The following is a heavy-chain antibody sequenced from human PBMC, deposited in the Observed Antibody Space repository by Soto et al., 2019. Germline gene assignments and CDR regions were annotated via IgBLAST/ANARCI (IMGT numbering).Heavy chain of an antibody. V-gene: IGHV3-23*01. Sequence: PWGSRRLSCAASGFTFCSYAMSWVRPAPGKGLDWVSPISGSGGSTYYADSVKGRFTISRENSKNTSYLQMNSLRAEDMAVYYCAIVAIFGVVIYGAFDIWGQGTMV. D-gene: IGHD3-3*01. J-gene: IGHJ3*02. CDR2: ISGSGGST. CDR3: AIVAIFGVVIYGAFDI. CDR1: GFTFCSYA.